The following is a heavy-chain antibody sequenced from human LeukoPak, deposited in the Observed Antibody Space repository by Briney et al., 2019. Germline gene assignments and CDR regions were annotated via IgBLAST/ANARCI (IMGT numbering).Heavy chain of an antibody. D-gene: IGHD1-26*01. J-gene: IGHJ5*02. Sequence: ETLSLTCTVSGGSISSYYWSRVRQAPGKGLEWVSDISGSGGSTYYADSVKGRFTISRDNSKNTLYLQMNSLRAEDTAVYYCAKKYSTGLDPWGQGTLVTVSS. CDR3: AKKYSTGLDP. CDR2: ISGSGGST. CDR1: GGSISSYY. V-gene: IGHV3-23*01.